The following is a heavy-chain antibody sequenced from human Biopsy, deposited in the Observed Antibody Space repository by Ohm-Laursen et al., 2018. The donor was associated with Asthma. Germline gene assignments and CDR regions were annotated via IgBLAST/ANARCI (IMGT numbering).Heavy chain of an antibody. Sequence: SLRLSCAASGFVFSSHAMHWVRQAPGKGLEWGAVVSYDGGVVHYADSMKGRFTISRDNAKSTLYLQMNRLRTDDTAVYFCAKRRGYSDLTDFDHWGQGTLVTVSS. V-gene: IGHV3-30*18. CDR1: GFVFSSHA. D-gene: IGHD3-3*01. J-gene: IGHJ4*02. CDR3: AKRRGYSDLTDFDH. CDR2: VSYDGGVV.